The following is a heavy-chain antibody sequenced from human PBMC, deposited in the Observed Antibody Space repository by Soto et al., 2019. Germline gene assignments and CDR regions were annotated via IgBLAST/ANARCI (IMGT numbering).Heavy chain of an antibody. V-gene: IGHV3-7*05. D-gene: IGHD3-10*01. Sequence: GGSLRLSCAASGFTFSSYWMSWVRQAPGKGLEWVANIKQDGSEKYYVDSVKGRFTISRDNAKNSLYLQMNSLRAEDTAVYYCARDHPGTWVYYYYGMDVWGQGTTVTVSS. J-gene: IGHJ6*02. CDR1: GFTFSSYW. CDR2: IKQDGSEK. CDR3: ARDHPGTWVYYYYGMDV.